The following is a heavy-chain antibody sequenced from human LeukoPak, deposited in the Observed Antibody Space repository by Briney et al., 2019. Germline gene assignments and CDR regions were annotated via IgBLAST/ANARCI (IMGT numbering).Heavy chain of an antibody. CDR2: INHSGST. CDR3: ASRLDCSSTSCHNYYYYGMDV. V-gene: IGHV4-34*01. J-gene: IGHJ6*02. Sequence: SETLSLTCAVYGRSFSGYYWSWIRQPPGKGLEWIGEINHSGSTNYNPSLKSRVTISVDTSKNQFSLKLSSVTAADTAVYYCASRLDCSSTSCHNYYYYGMDVWGQGTTVTVSS. D-gene: IGHD2-2*02. CDR1: GRSFSGYY.